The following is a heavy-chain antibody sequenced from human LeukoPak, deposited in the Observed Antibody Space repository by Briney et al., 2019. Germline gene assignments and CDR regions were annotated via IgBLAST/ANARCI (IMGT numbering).Heavy chain of an antibody. D-gene: IGHD6-13*01. J-gene: IGHJ5*02. CDR2: IYTSGST. CDR3: ARAGRTRIAAAGFDP. CDR1: GGSISSYY. Sequence: SETLSLTRTVSGGSISSYYWSWIRQPAGKGLEWIGRIYTSGSTNYNPSLKSRVTMSVDTSKNQFSLKLSSVTAADTAVYYCARAGRTRIAAAGFDPWGQGTLVTVSS. V-gene: IGHV4-4*07.